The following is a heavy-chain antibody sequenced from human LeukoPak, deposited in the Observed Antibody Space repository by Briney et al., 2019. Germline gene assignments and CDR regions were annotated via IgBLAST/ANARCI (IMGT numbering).Heavy chain of an antibody. D-gene: IGHD2/OR15-2a*01. V-gene: IGHV3-7*01. Sequence: GGSLRLSCAASGFTFSSYWMSWVRQAPGKGLEWVANIKQDGSEKYYVDSMKGRFTISRDNAKNSLYLQMNSLRAEDTAVYYCARYIVQDAFDIWGQGTMVTVSS. CDR3: ARYIVQDAFDI. CDR2: IKQDGSEK. CDR1: GFTFSSYW. J-gene: IGHJ3*02.